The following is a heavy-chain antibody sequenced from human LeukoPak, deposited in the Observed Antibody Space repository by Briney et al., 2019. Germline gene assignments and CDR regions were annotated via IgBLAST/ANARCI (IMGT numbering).Heavy chain of an antibody. V-gene: IGHV4-59*12. CDR2: IYYSGGT. CDR1: GGSISSYY. CDR3: ARAGGYGLIDY. Sequence: SETLSLTCTVSGGSISSYYWSWIRQPPGKGLEWIGYIYYSGGTNYNPSLKSRVTISVDTSKNQFSLKVGSMTAADTAVYYCARAGGYGLIDYWGQGTMVTVSS. D-gene: IGHD5-18*01. J-gene: IGHJ4*02.